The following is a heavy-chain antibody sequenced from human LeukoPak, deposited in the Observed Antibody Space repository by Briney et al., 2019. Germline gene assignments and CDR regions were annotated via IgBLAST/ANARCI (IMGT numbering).Heavy chain of an antibody. CDR3: AREAQWLEEEGSRWFDP. V-gene: IGHV4-30-4*08. J-gene: IGHJ5*02. D-gene: IGHD6-19*01. CDR2: IYYSGST. CDR1: GGSISSGDYY. Sequence: SETLSLTCTVSGGSISSGDYYWSWIRQPPGKGLEWIGYIYYSGSTYYNPSLKSRVTISVDTSKNQFSLKLSSVTAAYTAVYYCAREAQWLEEEGSRWFDPWGQGTLVTVSS.